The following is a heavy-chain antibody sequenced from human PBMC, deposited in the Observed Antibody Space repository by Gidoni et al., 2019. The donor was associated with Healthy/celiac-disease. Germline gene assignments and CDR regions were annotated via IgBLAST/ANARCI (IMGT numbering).Heavy chain of an antibody. V-gene: IGHV4-59*01. J-gene: IGHJ3*02. CDR3: AREVPPIAVADDAFDI. D-gene: IGHD6-19*01. CDR1: GGSISSYY. Sequence: QVQLQESGPGLVKPSETLSLTCTVSGGSISSYYWSWIRQPPGKGLEWIGYIYYSGSTNYNPSLKSRVTISVDTSKNQFSLKLSSVTAADTAVYYCAREVPPIAVADDAFDIWGQGTMVTVSS. CDR2: IYYSGST.